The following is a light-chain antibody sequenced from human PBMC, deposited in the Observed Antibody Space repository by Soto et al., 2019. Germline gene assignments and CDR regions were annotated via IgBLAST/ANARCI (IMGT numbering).Light chain of an antibody. Sequence: EIVLTQSPATLSLSPGERATLSCRASQSVSSYLAWYQQKPGQAPRLLIYDASNRATGIPARFSGSGSGTDFTLTISSLEPEDSAVYYCQQRSSTFGQGTKVDIK. CDR2: DAS. J-gene: IGKJ1*01. V-gene: IGKV3-11*01. CDR1: QSVSSY. CDR3: QQRSST.